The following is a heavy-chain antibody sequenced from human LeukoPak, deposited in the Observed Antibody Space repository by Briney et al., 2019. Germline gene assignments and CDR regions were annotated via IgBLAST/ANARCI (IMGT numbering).Heavy chain of an antibody. CDR2: IYYSGST. Sequence: WVRQAPGKGLEWIGSIYYSGSTYYNPSLKSRVTISVDTSKNRFSLKLSSVTAADTAVYYCAREGPGIAAAGTEIWGQGTLVTVSS. V-gene: IGHV4-39*07. J-gene: IGHJ4*02. D-gene: IGHD6-13*01. CDR3: AREGPGIAAAGTEI.